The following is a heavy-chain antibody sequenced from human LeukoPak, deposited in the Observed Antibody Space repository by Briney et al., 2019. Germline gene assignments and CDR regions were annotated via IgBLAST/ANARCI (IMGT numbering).Heavy chain of an antibody. J-gene: IGHJ4*02. CDR3: ARGKTTTGDFDY. CDR1: GFTFSSYA. CDR2: ISYDGSNK. V-gene: IGHV3-30-3*01. D-gene: IGHD1-7*01. Sequence: GGSLRLSCAASGFTFSSYAMHWVRQAPGKGLEWVAVISYDGSNKYYADSVKGRFTISRDNSKNTLYLQMNSLRAEDTAVYYCARGKTTTGDFDYWGQGTLVTVSS.